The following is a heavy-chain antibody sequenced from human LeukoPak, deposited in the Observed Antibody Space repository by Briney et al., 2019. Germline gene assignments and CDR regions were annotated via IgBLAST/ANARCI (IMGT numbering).Heavy chain of an antibody. CDR1: GGSISGWY. CDR3: ARETSLAGFASGLGFNY. J-gene: IGHJ4*02. D-gene: IGHD6-19*01. V-gene: IGHV4-59*01. CDR2: IYGSGYT. Sequence: SETLSLTCTVSGGSISGWYWSWIRQPPGKGLEWIGYIYGSGYTNYNPSLKSRVTMSIDTSKNHFSLELTSVTAADTATYYCARETSLAGFASGLGFNYWGQGILVTVSS.